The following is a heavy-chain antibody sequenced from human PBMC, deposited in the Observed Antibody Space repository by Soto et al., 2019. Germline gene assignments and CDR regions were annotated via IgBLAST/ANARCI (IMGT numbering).Heavy chain of an antibody. CDR2: INHSGST. CDR3: ARGLSSSATFYHYYGMDV. V-gene: IGHV4-34*01. Sequence: PSDTLSLTCAVYGGSFRGYNWSCIRQHPGKWLEWIGEINHSGSTNYNPSLKSRVIISLETSKNQFSLILTAVTAADTAVYYCARGLSSSATFYHYYGMDVWGQGTTVTVSS. D-gene: IGHD6-6*01. CDR1: GGSFRGYN. J-gene: IGHJ6*02.